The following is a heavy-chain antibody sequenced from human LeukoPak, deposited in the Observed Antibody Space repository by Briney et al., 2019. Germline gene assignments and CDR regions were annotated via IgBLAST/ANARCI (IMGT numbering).Heavy chain of an antibody. CDR2: ISSRSGYI. V-gene: IGHV3-21*01. D-gene: IGHD6-19*01. J-gene: IGHJ4*02. CDR1: GFTFSSYS. Sequence: GGSLRLSCAASGFTFSSYSMNWVRQAPGKGLEWVSSISSRSGYIYYGDSVKGRFTISRDNAKNSLYLQMNTLRAEDTAVYYCASFDSSGWHYFDYWGQGTLVTVSA. CDR3: ASFDSSGWHYFDY.